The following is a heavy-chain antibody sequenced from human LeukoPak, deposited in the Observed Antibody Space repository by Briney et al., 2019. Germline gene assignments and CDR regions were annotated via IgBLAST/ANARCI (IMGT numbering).Heavy chain of an antibody. CDR1: GGSFSGYY. CDR2: INHRGST. Sequence: SETLSLTCAVYGGSFSGYYWSWIRQPPGKGLEWIGEINHRGSTNYNPSLKSRVTISVDTSKNQFSLKLSSVTAADTAVYYCARGGARYYDILTGYYTEPFDYWGQGTLVTVSS. D-gene: IGHD3-9*01. CDR3: ARGGARYYDILTGYYTEPFDY. V-gene: IGHV4-34*01. J-gene: IGHJ4*02.